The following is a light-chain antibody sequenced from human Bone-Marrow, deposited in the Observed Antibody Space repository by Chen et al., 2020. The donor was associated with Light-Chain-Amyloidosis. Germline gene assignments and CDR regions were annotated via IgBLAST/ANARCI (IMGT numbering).Light chain of an antibody. CDR2: DDS. Sequence: SYVLTQPSSVSVAPGQTATIACGGNNIGSTSVHWYQQTPGQAPLLVVYDDSDRPSGIRERLSGSNYGKTATLTISRVEAGDEADYYCQVWDRSSDRPVFGGGTKLTVL. CDR3: QVWDRSSDRPV. J-gene: IGLJ3*02. CDR1: NIGSTS. V-gene: IGLV3-21*02.